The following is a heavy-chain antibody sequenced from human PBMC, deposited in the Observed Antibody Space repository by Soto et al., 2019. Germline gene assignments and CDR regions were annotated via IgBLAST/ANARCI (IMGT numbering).Heavy chain of an antibody. CDR3: AREGGYGGNRHFDY. CDR2: IYYSGST. D-gene: IGHD4-17*01. Sequence: PSETLSLTCTVSGGSISSYYWSWIRQPPGKGLEWIGYIYYSGSTNYNPSLKSRVTISVDTSKNQFSLKLSSVTAADTAVYYCAREGGYGGNRHFDYWGQGTLVTVSS. V-gene: IGHV4-59*01. CDR1: GGSISSYY. J-gene: IGHJ4*02.